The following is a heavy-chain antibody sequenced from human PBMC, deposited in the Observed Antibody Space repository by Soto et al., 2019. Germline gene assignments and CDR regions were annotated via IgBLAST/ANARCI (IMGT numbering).Heavy chain of an antibody. CDR1: GFTLSESW. CDR2: VSPDGSIT. D-gene: IGHD4-17*01. V-gene: IGHV3-74*01. CDR3: ARGVSGDSDF. Sequence: EVQLVESGGGLVQPGGSLRLSCAASGFTLSESWMHWDRQAPGKGLVWVSRVSPDGSITTYADFVKGRFIISRDTAKNTLYLQMESLGVDDAAVYYCARGVSGDSDFWGQGTLVTVSS. J-gene: IGHJ4*02.